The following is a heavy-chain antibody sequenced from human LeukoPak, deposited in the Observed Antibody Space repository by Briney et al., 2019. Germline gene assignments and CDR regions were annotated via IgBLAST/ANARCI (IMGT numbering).Heavy chain of an antibody. V-gene: IGHV3-30*02. CDR1: GFTFSSYG. J-gene: IGHJ3*02. CDR3: ARVTRPNYYDSSGYPDAFDI. D-gene: IGHD3-22*01. CDR2: IRYDGSNK. Sequence: PGGSLRLSCAASGFTFSSYGMHWVRQAPGKGLEWVAFIRYDGSNKYYADSVKGRFTISRDNSKNTLYLQMNSLRAEDTAVYYCARVTRPNYYDSSGYPDAFDIWGQGTMVTVSS.